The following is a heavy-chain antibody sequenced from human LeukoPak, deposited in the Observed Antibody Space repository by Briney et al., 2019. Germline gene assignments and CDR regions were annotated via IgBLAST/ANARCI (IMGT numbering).Heavy chain of an antibody. V-gene: IGHV1-2*02. CDR3: AXSSGYSSSWYFDY. J-gene: IGHJ4*02. Sequence: ASVKVSCKASGYXXTXXXXXWVXXXPAXXXXXLXXINPNSGCTNYAQKFQGRVTMTRDTSISTAYMELSRLRSDDTAVYYCAXSSGYSSSWYFDYWGQGTLVTVSS. CDR1: GYXXTXXX. D-gene: IGHD6-13*01. CDR2: INPNSGCT.